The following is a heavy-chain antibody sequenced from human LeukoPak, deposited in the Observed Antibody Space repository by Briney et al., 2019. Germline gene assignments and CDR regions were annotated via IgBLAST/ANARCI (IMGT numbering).Heavy chain of an antibody. CDR2: ISGSGGIT. CDR3: AKGRRSALYDTNFDP. D-gene: IGHD3-22*01. Sequence: GGSLRLSCAASGFTFSSYAMSWVRQAPGKGLEWVSGISGSGGITYYADSVKGRFTISRDNSKNTLYLQMNSLRAEDTAVYYCAKGRRSALYDTNFDPWGQGTLVTVSS. V-gene: IGHV3-23*01. J-gene: IGHJ5*02. CDR1: GFTFSSYA.